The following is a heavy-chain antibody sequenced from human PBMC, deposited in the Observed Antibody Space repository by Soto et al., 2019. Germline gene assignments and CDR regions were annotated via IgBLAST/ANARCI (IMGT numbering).Heavy chain of an antibody. V-gene: IGHV3-48*03. Sequence: PGGSLRLSCAASGFTFSSYEMNWVRQAPGKGLEWVSYISSSGSTIYYADSVKGRFTISRDNAKNSLYLQMNSLRAEDTAVYYCARGAERATNDYWGQGTLVTVYS. J-gene: IGHJ4*02. CDR3: ARGAERATNDY. CDR2: ISSSGSTI. CDR1: GFTFSSYE. D-gene: IGHD1-1*01.